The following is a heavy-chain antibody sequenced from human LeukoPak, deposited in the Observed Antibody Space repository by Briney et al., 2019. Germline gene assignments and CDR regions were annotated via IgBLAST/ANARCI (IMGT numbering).Heavy chain of an antibody. CDR2: INGDGTQT. J-gene: IGHJ4*02. Sequence: PGGSLRLSCAASGFTFSTYWMHWVRQPPGKGLVWVSRINGDGTQTNYADSVKGRFTASRDNAKNTLYLQMNSLRADDTAVYFCIRDLRDHDYWGQGALVTVSS. CDR3: IRDLRDHDY. V-gene: IGHV3-74*01. CDR1: GFTFSTYW.